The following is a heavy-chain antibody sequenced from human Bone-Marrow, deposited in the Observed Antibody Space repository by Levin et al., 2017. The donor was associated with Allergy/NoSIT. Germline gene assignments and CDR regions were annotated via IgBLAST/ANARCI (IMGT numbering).Heavy chain of an antibody. D-gene: IGHD1-26*01. Sequence: PGGSLRLSCAASGFTFKTFAMHWVRQAPGKGLEWVAVISYNGSHTFYADSVKSRFTISRDNSKNTVYLHMDSLRPQDTALYYCAKVGEQRAALTHWGQGTAVTVSS. V-gene: IGHV3-30*18. J-gene: IGHJ4*02. CDR2: ISYNGSHT. CDR1: GFTFKTFA. CDR3: AKVGEQRAALTH.